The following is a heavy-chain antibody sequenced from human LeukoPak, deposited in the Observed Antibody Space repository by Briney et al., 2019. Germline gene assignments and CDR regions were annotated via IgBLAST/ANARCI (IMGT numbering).Heavy chain of an antibody. CDR2: IYYSGST. Sequence: PSETLSLTCTVSGGSISSSSYYWGWIRQSPGKGLEWIGSIYYSGSTYYNPSLKSRVTISVATSKNQFSLKLSSVTAADTAVYYCARQGVRDAFDIWGQGTMVTVSS. CDR1: GGSISSSSYY. D-gene: IGHD3-10*01. J-gene: IGHJ3*02. V-gene: IGHV4-39*01. CDR3: ARQGVRDAFDI.